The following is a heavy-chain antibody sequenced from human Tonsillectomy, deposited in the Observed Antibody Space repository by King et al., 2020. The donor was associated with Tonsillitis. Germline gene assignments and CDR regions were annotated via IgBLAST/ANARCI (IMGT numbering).Heavy chain of an antibody. J-gene: IGHJ3*02. CDR3: ARDMAHCSGGSCYVGENSGAFDI. V-gene: IGHV3-30-3*01. Sequence: VQLVESGGGVVQPGRSLRLSCAASGFTFSSYAMHWVRQAPGKGLEWVAVISYDGSNKYYADSVKGRFTISRDNSKNTLYLQMNSLRAEDTAVYYCARDMAHCSGGSCYVGENSGAFDIWGQGTMVTVSS. CDR2: ISYDGSNK. D-gene: IGHD2-15*01. CDR1: GFTFSSYA.